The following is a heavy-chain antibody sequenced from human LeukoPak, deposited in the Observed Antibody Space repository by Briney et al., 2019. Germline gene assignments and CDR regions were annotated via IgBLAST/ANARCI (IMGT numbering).Heavy chain of an antibody. CDR3: ARGLLVPPDY. V-gene: IGHV3-66*01. CDR2: IYSGGST. Sequence: GGSLRLSCAASGFIVSSNYMTWVRQAPGKGLEWVSVIYSGGSTYYADSVKGRFTISGDNSKNTLYLQMNSLRAEDTAVYYCARGLLVPPDYWGQGTLVTVSS. J-gene: IGHJ4*02. D-gene: IGHD2-2*01. CDR1: GFIVSSNY.